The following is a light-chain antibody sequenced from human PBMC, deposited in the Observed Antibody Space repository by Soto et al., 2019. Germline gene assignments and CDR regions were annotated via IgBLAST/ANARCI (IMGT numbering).Light chain of an antibody. Sequence: EIVLTQSPGTLSLSPGERATLSCRASQSVNNRYLAWYQQKGGQAPRLLIYGASSRATGIPDRFRGSGSGTEFTLTISRLDTEDFAVYYCQQYGSSPPITFGGGTKVEIK. CDR1: QSVNNRY. CDR2: GAS. V-gene: IGKV3-20*01. J-gene: IGKJ4*01. CDR3: QQYGSSPPIT.